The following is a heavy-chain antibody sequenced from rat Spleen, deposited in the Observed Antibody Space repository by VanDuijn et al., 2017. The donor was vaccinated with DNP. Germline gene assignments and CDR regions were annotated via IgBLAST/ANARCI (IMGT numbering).Heavy chain of an antibody. J-gene: IGHJ3*01. CDR2: INTGSGGI. CDR3: ARGGDGIWFVY. V-gene: IGHV1-43*01. CDR1: GHTFTRNY. Sequence: QVQLQQSGAELANPGSSVKISCKASGHTFTRNYIGWIKQTPGQGLVYIGYINTGSGGISYNEKFKGKATLTVDKSSSTAFMQLSSLTPDDSAVYYCARGGDGIWFVYWGQGTLVTVSS. D-gene: IGHD1-1*01.